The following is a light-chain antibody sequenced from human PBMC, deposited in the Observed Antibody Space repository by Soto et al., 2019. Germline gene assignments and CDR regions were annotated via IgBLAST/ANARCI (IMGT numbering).Light chain of an antibody. CDR2: TSS. V-gene: IGKV1-27*01. CDR3: QKHNGAPLT. J-gene: IGKJ4*01. CDR1: QGIGNY. Sequence: DIQMTQSPSSLSASVGDRATITCRASQGIGNYLSWYQQKPGKVPKLLIYTSSTLQSGVPSRFSGSASGTDFTLTISSLRPEDVATYYCQKHNGAPLTFGGGTKVEIK.